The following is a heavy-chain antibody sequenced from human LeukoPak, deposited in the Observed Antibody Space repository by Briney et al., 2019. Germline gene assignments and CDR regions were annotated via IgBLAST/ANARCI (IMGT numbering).Heavy chain of an antibody. CDR2: IYYSGST. CDR3: ARGLLDGYTHPAAFDI. J-gene: IGHJ3*02. CDR1: GGSISSYY. V-gene: IGHV4-59*01. D-gene: IGHD5-24*01. Sequence: SETLSLTCAVSGGSISSYYWSWIRQPPGKGLEWIGFIYYSGSTNYNPSLESRVTISVDTSKKQFSLKLRSVTAADTAVYYCARGLLDGYTHPAAFDIWGQGTMVTVSS.